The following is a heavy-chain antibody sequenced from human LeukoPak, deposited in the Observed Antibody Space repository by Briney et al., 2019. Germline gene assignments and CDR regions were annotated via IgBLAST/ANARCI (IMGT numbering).Heavy chain of an antibody. Sequence: KPSETLSLTCAVSGYSISSGYYWGWIRQPPGKGLEWIGSIYHSGSTYYNPSLKSRVTISVDTSKNQFSLKLSSVTAADTAVYYCASTYYDFWSGHYFDYWGQGTLVTVSS. CDR2: IYHSGST. CDR3: ASTYYDFWSGHYFDY. J-gene: IGHJ4*02. CDR1: GYSISSGYY. V-gene: IGHV4-38-2*01. D-gene: IGHD3-3*01.